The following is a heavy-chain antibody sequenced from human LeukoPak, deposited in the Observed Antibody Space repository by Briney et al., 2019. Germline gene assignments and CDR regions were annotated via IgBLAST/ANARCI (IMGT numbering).Heavy chain of an antibody. D-gene: IGHD1-26*01. Sequence: PSGTLSLTCTVSGGSISSSSYYWGWIRQPPGKGLEWIGSIYYSGSTYYNPSLKSRVTISVDTSKNQFSLKLSSVTAADTAVYYCARSRGSYYGFDYWGQGTLVTVSS. J-gene: IGHJ4*02. CDR2: IYYSGST. CDR1: GGSISSSSYY. CDR3: ARSRGSYYGFDY. V-gene: IGHV4-39*01.